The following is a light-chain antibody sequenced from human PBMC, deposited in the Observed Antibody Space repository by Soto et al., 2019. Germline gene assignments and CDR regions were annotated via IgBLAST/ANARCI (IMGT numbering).Light chain of an antibody. CDR1: QSISTD. CDR3: PQSYSTART. J-gene: IGKJ2*02. V-gene: IGKV1-39*01. Sequence: DSQMTKSPASLSASVGDRVTITCRASQSISTDLNWYQPKVGKAPKLLIYAASSLQRGVPSRFSGSGSGTDFTLTISSLQSEDFATYYCPQSYSTARTFGQGTKLEIK. CDR2: AAS.